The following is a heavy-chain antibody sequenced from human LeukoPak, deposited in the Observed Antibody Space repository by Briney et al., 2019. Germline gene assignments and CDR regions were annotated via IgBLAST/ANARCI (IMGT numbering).Heavy chain of an antibody. Sequence: ASVKVSCKASGYTFTSYGISWVRQAPGQGLEGMGWISAYNGNTNYAQKLQGRVTMTTDTSTSTAYMELRSLRSDDTAVYYCASYPSAGWYPPQHWGQGTLVTVSS. CDR3: ASYPSAGWYPPQH. D-gene: IGHD6-19*01. CDR1: GYTFTSYG. J-gene: IGHJ1*01. V-gene: IGHV1-18*01. CDR2: ISAYNGNT.